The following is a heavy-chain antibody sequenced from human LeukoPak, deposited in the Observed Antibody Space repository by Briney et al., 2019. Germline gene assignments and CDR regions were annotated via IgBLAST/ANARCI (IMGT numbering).Heavy chain of an antibody. V-gene: IGHV4-30-2*01. D-gene: IGHD3-3*01. CDR1: GGSISSGGYY. CDR2: IYHSGST. J-gene: IGHJ4*02. Sequence: TLSLTCTVSGGSISSGGYYWSWIRQPPGKGLEWIGYIYHSGSTYYNPSLKSRVTISVDRSKNQFSLKLSSVTAADTAVYYCARLRGTLRFLEWFDYWGQGTLVTVSS. CDR3: ARLRGTLRFLEWFDY.